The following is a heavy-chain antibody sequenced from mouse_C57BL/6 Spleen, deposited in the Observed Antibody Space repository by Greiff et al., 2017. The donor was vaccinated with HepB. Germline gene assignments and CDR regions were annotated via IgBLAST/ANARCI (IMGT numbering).Heavy chain of an antibody. CDR2: INPGSGGT. V-gene: IGHV1-54*01. D-gene: IGHD1-1*01. Sequence: VQVVESGAELVRPGTSVKVSCKASGYAFTNYLIEWVKQRPGQGLEWIGVINPGSGGTNYNEKFKGKATLTADKSSSTAYMQLSSLTSEDSAVYFCARDYGSRSSFAYWGQGTLVTVSA. CDR1: GYAFTNYL. J-gene: IGHJ3*01. CDR3: ARDYGSRSSFAY.